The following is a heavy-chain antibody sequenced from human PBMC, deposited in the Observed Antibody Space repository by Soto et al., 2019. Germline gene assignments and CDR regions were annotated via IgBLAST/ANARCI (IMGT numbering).Heavy chain of an antibody. CDR2: IYYSGST. J-gene: IGHJ5*02. CDR1: GGSISSSSFH. D-gene: IGHD6-13*01. Sequence: SETLSLTCTVSGGSISSSSFHWGWIRQPPGKGLEWIGSIYYSGSTYYSPSLKSRVTISVDTSKNQFSLKLSSVTAADTAVYYCARRERAAGTDWWFDPWGQVTLVSVS. V-gene: IGHV4-39*01. CDR3: ARRERAAGTDWWFDP.